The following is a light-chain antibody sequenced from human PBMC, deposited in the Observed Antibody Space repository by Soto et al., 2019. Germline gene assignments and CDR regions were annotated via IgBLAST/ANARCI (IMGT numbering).Light chain of an antibody. Sequence: QSVLTQPPSAPGSPGQSVTISCTGTSSDVGGYYYVSWYQQHPGKAPKLMIYEVSKRPSGVPDRFSGSKSGNTASLTVSGLQAEDEADYYCSSYAGTNTPYVFGTGTKLTVL. CDR3: SSYAGTNTPYV. J-gene: IGLJ1*01. CDR2: EVS. V-gene: IGLV2-8*01. CDR1: SSDVGGYYY.